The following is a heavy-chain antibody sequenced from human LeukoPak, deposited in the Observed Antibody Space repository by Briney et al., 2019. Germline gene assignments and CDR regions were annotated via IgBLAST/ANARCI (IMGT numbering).Heavy chain of an antibody. Sequence: GGSLRLSCAACGFTFSSYATSWGRETPREGRGWGSAIRGSGGGTYYADSVKGRFTNSRHNSKNPLYLQMNSLRAEDTAVYYCATRGASCGGDCYPPYYYYYYMDVWGKGTTVTVSS. V-gene: IGHV3-23*01. CDR2: IRGSGGGT. CDR3: ATRGASCGGDCYPPYYYYYYMDV. J-gene: IGHJ6*03. D-gene: IGHD2-21*02. CDR1: GFTFSSYA.